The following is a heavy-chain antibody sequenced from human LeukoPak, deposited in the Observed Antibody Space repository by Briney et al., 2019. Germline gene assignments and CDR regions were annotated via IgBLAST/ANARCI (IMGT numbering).Heavy chain of an antibody. J-gene: IGHJ3*02. D-gene: IGHD3-22*01. V-gene: IGHV3-53*01. Sequence: GGSLRLSCTVSGFTVSSNSMSWVRQAPGKGLEWVSFIYSDNTHYSDSVKGRFTISRDNSKNTLYLQMNSLRAEDTAVYYCARDRYDSSGYYRGAFDIWGQGTMVTVSS. CDR2: IYSDNT. CDR1: GFTVSSNS. CDR3: ARDRYDSSGYYRGAFDI.